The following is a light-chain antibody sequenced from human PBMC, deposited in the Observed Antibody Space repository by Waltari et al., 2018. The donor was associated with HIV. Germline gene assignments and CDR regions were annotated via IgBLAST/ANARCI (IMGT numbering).Light chain of an antibody. CDR3: AARDDSLNVWV. CDR2: SNS. J-gene: IGLJ3*02. Sequence: QSFLTQPPSASGTPGRRVVISCSGNTSNVGSNPVNWYRQVPGTAPKLLMFSNSPRPSGVTDRCSGSNAGTSASLAIKGLQSEDEADYYCAARDDSLNVWVFGGGTKLTVL. CDR1: TSNVGSNP. V-gene: IGLV1-44*01.